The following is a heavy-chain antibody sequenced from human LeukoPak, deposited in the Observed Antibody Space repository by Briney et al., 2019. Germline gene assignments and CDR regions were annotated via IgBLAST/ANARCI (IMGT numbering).Heavy chain of an antibody. D-gene: IGHD1-26*01. Sequence: GGSLRLSCAASGFTFSSYWMHWVRQAPGKGLVWVSRINSDGSSTSYADSVKGRFTISRDNAKNTLYLQMNSLRAEDTAVYYFPRYGLIAAPEEWELHSQDAFDIWGQGTMVTVSS. V-gene: IGHV3-74*01. J-gene: IGHJ3*02. CDR1: GFTFSSYW. CDR2: INSDGSST. CDR3: PRYGLIAAPEEWELHSQDAFDI.